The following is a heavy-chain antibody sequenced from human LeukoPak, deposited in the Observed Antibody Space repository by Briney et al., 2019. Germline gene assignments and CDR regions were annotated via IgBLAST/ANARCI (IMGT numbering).Heavy chain of an antibody. V-gene: IGHV3-74*01. CDR1: GFTFSNYW. CDR2: INRDGSST. D-gene: IGHD5-24*01. CDR3: ARGKDGTLSSFGY. Sequence: GGSLRLSCAASGFTFSNYWMHWVRQAPGKGLVWVSRINRDGSSTRYADSVKGRFTISRDNAKNTLYLQMSSLRAEDTAVYYCARGKDGTLSSFGYWGQGTLVTVSS. J-gene: IGHJ4*02.